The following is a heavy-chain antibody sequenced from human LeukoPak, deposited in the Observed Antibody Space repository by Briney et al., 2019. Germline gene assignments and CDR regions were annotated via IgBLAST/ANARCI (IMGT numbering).Heavy chain of an antibody. CDR1: GFTFSSYG. V-gene: IGHV3-30*02. D-gene: IGHD3-22*01. CDR2: IRYDGSNK. CDR3: ANYDTSGYIDY. Sequence: GGSLRLTCAASGFTFSSYGMHWVRQAPGKGLEWAAFIRYDGSNKYYADSVKGRFTVSRDNTQSSLYLQMNSLRVDDTAVYYCANYDTSGYIDYWGQGTLVTVSS. J-gene: IGHJ4*02.